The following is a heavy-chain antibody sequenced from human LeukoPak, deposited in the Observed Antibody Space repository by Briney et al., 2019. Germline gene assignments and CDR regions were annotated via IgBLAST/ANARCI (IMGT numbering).Heavy chain of an antibody. V-gene: IGHV1-2*02. D-gene: IGHD4-11*01. CDR3: ARDVDHDDSTGKGLVDF. CDR1: GYIFTGYY. J-gene: IGHJ3*01. Sequence: SVKLSCKASGYIFTGYYMNTVRQAPGQGLGWMGWFNPNRGGTNYAQKFQGRVTMTRDTSINTAYMELNRLTSDDTALYYCARDVDHDDSTGKGLVDFWGQGTMVTVSS. CDR2: FNPNRGGT.